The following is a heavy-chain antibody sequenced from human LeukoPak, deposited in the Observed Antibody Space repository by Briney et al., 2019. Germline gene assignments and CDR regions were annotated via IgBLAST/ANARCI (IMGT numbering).Heavy chain of an antibody. CDR3: AKGVRSQYYYYMDV. CDR2: ISWNSGSI. V-gene: IGHV3-9*01. CDR1: GLTFDDYA. J-gene: IGHJ6*03. Sequence: PGGSLRLSCAASGLTFDDYAMHWVRQAPGKGLEWVSGISWNSGSIGYADSVKGRFTISRDNAKNSLYLQMNSLRAEDTALYYCAKGVRSQYYYYMDVWGKGTTVTVSS.